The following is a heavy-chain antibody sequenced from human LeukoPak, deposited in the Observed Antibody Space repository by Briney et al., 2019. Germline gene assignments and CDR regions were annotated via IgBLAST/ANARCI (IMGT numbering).Heavy chain of an antibody. CDR2: IRYDGSNK. Sequence: TGGSLRLSCAASGFTFSSYGMHWVRQAPGKGLEWVAFIRYDGSNKYYAGSVKGRFTISRDNSKNTLYLQMNSLRAEDTAVYYCAKDRLGDRYGSGTPWFDPWGQGTLVTVSS. V-gene: IGHV3-30*02. D-gene: IGHD3-10*01. J-gene: IGHJ5*02. CDR1: GFTFSSYG. CDR3: AKDRLGDRYGSGTPWFDP.